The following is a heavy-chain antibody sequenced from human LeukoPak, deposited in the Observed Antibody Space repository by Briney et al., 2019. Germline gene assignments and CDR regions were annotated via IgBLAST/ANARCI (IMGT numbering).Heavy chain of an antibody. D-gene: IGHD3-10*01. V-gene: IGHV1-46*01. CDR1: GYTFTSYY. CDR2: INPSGGST. CDR3: ARAYYGSGSYYKGFVGWFDP. Sequence: GASVTVSCTASGYTFTSYYMHWVRQAPGQGLEWMGIINPSGGSTSYAQKFQGRVTMTRDTSTSTVYMELSSLRSEGTAVYYCARAYYGSGSYYKGFVGWFDPWGQGTLVTVSS. J-gene: IGHJ5*02.